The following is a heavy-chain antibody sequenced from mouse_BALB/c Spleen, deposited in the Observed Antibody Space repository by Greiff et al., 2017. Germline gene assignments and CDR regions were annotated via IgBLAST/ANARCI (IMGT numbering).Heavy chain of an antibody. CDR2: ISSGSSTI. CDR3: ARSAGSIGYAMDY. J-gene: IGHJ4*01. Sequence: EVMLVESGGGLVQPGGSRKLSCAASGFTFSSFGMHWVRQAPEKGLEWVAYISSGSSTIYYADTVKGRFTISRDNPKNTLFLQMTSLRSEDTAMYYCARSAGSIGYAMDYWGQGTSVTVSS. V-gene: IGHV5-17*02. CDR1: GFTFSSFG. D-gene: IGHD1-1*01.